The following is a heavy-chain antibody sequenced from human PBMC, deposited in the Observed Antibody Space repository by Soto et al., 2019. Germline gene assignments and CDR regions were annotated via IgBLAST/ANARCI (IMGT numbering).Heavy chain of an antibody. D-gene: IGHD6-19*01. J-gene: IGHJ4*02. V-gene: IGHV4-38-2*02. CDR3: GRDYPYALDVAGDFDF. CDR2: VYRSGAA. CDR1: GYSISTGYY. Sequence: SETLSLTCTVSGYSISTGYYWAWVRQSPGKGLEWLGSVYRSGAAYYSPSLKSRVTISVDTSKNQFSLHLRSVTATDAAVYYCGRDYPYALDVAGDFDFWGPGTSVTVSS.